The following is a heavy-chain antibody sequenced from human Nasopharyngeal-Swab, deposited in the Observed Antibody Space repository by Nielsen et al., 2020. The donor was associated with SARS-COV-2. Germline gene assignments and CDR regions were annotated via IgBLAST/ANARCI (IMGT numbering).Heavy chain of an antibody. CDR3: AKSLRGVSLSFSYYYGLDV. D-gene: IGHD3-10*01. Sequence: WIRQPPGKRLEWVAVVSYDGRHKSYADSVKGRFTVSRDNSKNTMYLQMSSLRAEDTAIYYCAKSLRGVSLSFSYYYGLDVWGQGTTVTVSS. J-gene: IGHJ6*02. CDR2: VSYDGRHK. V-gene: IGHV3-30*18.